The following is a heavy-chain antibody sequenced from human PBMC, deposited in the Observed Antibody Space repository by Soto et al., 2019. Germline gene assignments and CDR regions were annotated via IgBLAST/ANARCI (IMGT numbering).Heavy chain of an antibody. Sequence: EVQLVESGGGLVKPGGSLRLSCAASGFTLNNAWMNWVRQAPGKGLEWVGRIKSNADGGTTDFAAPVKGRFTISRDDSKNTLYLQMNSLKTEDTGLYYCTTDGPGVPADGTPFDYWGQGTLVTVSS. CDR3: TTDGPGVPADGTPFDY. J-gene: IGHJ4*02. CDR2: IKSNADGGTT. CDR1: GFTLNNAW. V-gene: IGHV3-15*07. D-gene: IGHD6-13*01.